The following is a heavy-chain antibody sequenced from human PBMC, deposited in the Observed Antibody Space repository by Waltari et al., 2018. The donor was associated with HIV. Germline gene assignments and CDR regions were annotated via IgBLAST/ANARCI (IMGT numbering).Heavy chain of an antibody. J-gene: IGHJ4*02. Sequence: EVQMMEPGGGLVQPGASLRLSCAALGFTCNNYPLIGVGPAPGKGLEWVSAISGSGGSTYYADSVKGRFTISRDNSKNTLYLQMNSLRAEDTAVYYCAKTRHLAVAGSFDYWGQGTLVTVSS. D-gene: IGHD6-19*01. CDR2: ISGSGGST. CDR3: AKTRHLAVAGSFDY. CDR1: GFTCNNYP. V-gene: IGHV3-23*01.